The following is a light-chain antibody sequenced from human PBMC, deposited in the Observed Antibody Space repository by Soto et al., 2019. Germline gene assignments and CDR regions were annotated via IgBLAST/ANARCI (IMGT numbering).Light chain of an antibody. CDR3: QPFGSSPGFT. CDR1: QSINSRY. V-gene: IGKV3-20*01. Sequence: EIVLTQSPGTLSLSPGERATLSCRASQSINSRYLAWYQQKPGQAPRLLIYGASSRATGIPDRFSGSGSGTDFTLTISRLEPEDFAEYYCQPFGSSPGFTFGPGTKLDIK. J-gene: IGKJ3*01. CDR2: GAS.